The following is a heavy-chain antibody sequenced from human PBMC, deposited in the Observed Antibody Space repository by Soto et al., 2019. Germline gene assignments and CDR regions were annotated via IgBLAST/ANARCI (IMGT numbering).Heavy chain of an antibody. V-gene: IGHV3-30-3*01. J-gene: IGHJ4*02. Sequence: SLSLSCAASGFTFSSYSMHWVRHSPGKGLEWVAVISYDGSNKYYADSVKGRFTISRDNSKNTLYLQMNSLRAEDTAVYYCARDPPGDYGAFDYWGQGTLVTVSS. CDR1: GFTFSSYS. D-gene: IGHD3-16*01. CDR3: ARDPPGDYGAFDY. CDR2: ISYDGSNK.